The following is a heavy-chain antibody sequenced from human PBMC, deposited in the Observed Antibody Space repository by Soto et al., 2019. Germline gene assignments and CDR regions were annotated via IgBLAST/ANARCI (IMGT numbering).Heavy chain of an antibody. CDR2: IIPILGIA. CDR1: GGTFSSYT. Sequence: QVQLVQSGAEVKKPGSSVKVSCKASGGTFSSYTISWVRQAPGQGLEWMGRIIPILGIANYAQKIQGRVTITADKSTSTAYMELRSLRSEDTAVYYCARTLDSSSSSPFNWFDPWGQGTLVTVSS. J-gene: IGHJ5*02. CDR3: ARTLDSSSSSPFNWFDP. D-gene: IGHD6-6*01. V-gene: IGHV1-69*02.